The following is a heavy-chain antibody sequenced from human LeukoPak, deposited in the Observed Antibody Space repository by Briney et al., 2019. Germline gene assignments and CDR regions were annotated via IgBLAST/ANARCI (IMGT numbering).Heavy chain of an antibody. CDR3: ARGGTYYYDSSGYYSLGGLFDY. V-gene: IGHV1-69*05. CDR2: IIPIFGTA. CDR1: GGTFSSYA. J-gene: IGHJ4*02. D-gene: IGHD3-22*01. Sequence: SVKVSCKASGGTFSSYAISWVRQAPGQGFEWMGGIIPIFGTANYAQKFQGRVTITTDESTSTAYMELSSLRSEDTAVYYCARGGTYYYDSSGYYSLGGLFDYWGQGTLVTVSS.